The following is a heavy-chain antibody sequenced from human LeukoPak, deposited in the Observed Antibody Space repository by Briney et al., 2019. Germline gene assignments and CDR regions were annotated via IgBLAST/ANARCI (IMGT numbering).Heavy chain of an antibody. D-gene: IGHD3-10*01. Sequence: GGSLRLSCAASGFTFSSYWMSWVRQAPGKGLEWVANIKQDGSEKYYVDSVKGRFTISRDNAKNSLYLQMNSLRAEDTAVYYCAREGDYYGSGSYYKVYVNAFDIWGQGTMVTVSS. CDR2: IKQDGSEK. J-gene: IGHJ3*02. CDR3: AREGDYYGSGSYYKVYVNAFDI. CDR1: GFTFSSYW. V-gene: IGHV3-7*01.